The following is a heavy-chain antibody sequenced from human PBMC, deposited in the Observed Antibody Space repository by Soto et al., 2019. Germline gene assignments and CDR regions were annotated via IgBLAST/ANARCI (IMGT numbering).Heavy chain of an antibody. CDR3: AAGIAARPVDY. CDR1: GFTFTSSA. V-gene: IGHV1-58*01. CDR2: IVVGSGNT. J-gene: IGHJ4*02. D-gene: IGHD6-6*01. Sequence: SVKVSCKASGFTFTSSAVQWVRQARGQRLEWIGWIVVGSGNTNYAQKFQERVTITRDMSTSTAYMEPSSLRSEDTAVYYCAAGIAARPVDYWGQGTLVTVSS.